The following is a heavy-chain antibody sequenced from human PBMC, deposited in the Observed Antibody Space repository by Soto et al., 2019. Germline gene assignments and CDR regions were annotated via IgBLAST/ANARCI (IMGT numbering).Heavy chain of an antibody. CDR3: ARDVRAAAGLADFYYYGMDA. CDR1: GYSLSDYA. J-gene: IGHJ6*02. Sequence: ASVKVSCKASGYSLSDYAMHWLRQAPGQRLEWMGRINAGNGNTKYSQKFQGRVTFTRDTSASTAYMELSSLRSDDTAVYYCARDVRAAAGLADFYYYGMDAWGQGPTVTVS. V-gene: IGHV1-3*01. D-gene: IGHD6-13*01. CDR2: INAGNGNT.